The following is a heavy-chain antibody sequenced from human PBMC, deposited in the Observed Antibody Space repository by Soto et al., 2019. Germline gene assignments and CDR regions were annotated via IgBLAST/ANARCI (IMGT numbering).Heavy chain of an antibody. V-gene: IGHV3-30-3*01. D-gene: IGHD6-13*01. Sequence: GGPRTLARGAGGFTFSSYAMHWVRQAPGKGLEWVAVISYDGSNKYYADSVKGRFTISRDNSKNTLYLQMNSLRAEDTAVYYCARERAAAGIYYYYGMDVWGQGTTVTVSS. CDR1: GFTFSSYA. CDR2: ISYDGSNK. CDR3: ARERAAAGIYYYYGMDV. J-gene: IGHJ6*02.